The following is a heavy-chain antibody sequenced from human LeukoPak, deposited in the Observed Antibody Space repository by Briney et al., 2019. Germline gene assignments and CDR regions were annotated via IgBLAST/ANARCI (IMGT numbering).Heavy chain of an antibody. CDR1: GFMFSGSA. V-gene: IGHV3-30*04. CDR3: AKDGRFFTSGTYPPDY. D-gene: IGHD3-10*01. Sequence: GGSLRLSCAASGFMFSGSAMHWVRQAPGKGLEWVAVVSYDGRDKYYADSVKGRFTISRDNSKNTVFLQMSSLTIADTAIYYCAKDGRFFTSGTYPPDYWGQGTLVTVSS. CDR2: VSYDGRDK. J-gene: IGHJ4*02.